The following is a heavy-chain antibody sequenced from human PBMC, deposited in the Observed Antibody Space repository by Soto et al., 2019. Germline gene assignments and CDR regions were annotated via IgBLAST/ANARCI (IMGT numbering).Heavy chain of an antibody. CDR3: ARGYCSSTSCYRALRYYYYGMDV. Sequence: GASVKVSCKASGGTFSSYAISWVRQAPGQGLEWMGGIIPTFGTANYAQKFQGRVTITADESTSTAYMELSSLRSEDTAVYYCARGYCSSTSCYRALRYYYYGMDVWGQGTTVTVSS. CDR1: GGTFSSYA. V-gene: IGHV1-69*13. D-gene: IGHD2-2*02. J-gene: IGHJ6*02. CDR2: IIPTFGTA.